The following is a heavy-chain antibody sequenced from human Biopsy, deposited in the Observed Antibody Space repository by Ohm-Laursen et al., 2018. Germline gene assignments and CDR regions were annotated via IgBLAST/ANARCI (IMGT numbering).Heavy chain of an antibody. D-gene: IGHD2-8*01. CDR3: AKCMTGGSNYYFHH. CDR1: GFTFSSYG. CDR2: IWYDGSNK. V-gene: IGHV3-33*06. J-gene: IGHJ4*02. Sequence: SLRLSCAASGFTFSSYGMHWVRKAPEKGLEWVAAIWYDGSNKNYADSVKGRFTISRDNSKNTLYLQMNSLRGEDTAVYYCAKCMTGGSNYYFHHCGQGTLVTVSS.